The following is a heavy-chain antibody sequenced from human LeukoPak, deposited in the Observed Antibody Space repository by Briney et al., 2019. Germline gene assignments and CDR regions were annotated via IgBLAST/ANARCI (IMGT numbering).Heavy chain of an antibody. V-gene: IGHV4-59*08. Sequence: PSETLSLTCTVSGGSISSYYWSWIRQPPGKGLEWIGYIYYSGSTNYNPSLKSRVTISVDTSKNQFSLKLSSVTAADTAVYYCAGTVIVGATEPDYFDYWGQGSQASVSS. CDR2: IYYSGST. D-gene: IGHD1-26*01. J-gene: IGHJ4*02. CDR1: GGSISSYY. CDR3: AGTVIVGATEPDYFDY.